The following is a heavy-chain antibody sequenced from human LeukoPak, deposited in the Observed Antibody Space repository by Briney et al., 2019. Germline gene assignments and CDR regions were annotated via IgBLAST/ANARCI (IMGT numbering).Heavy chain of an antibody. CDR2: INPNSGGT. CDR3: ARGRGSHYFDY. J-gene: IGHJ4*02. CDR1: GYTLPGYY. V-gene: IGHV1-2*02. Sequence: GASVKVSCKASGYTLPGYYMHWVRQAPGQGLEWMGWINPNSGGTNYAQKFQGRVTMTRDTSISTAYMELSRLRSDDTPVYYCARGRGSHYFDYWGQGTLVTVPS. D-gene: IGHD1-26*01.